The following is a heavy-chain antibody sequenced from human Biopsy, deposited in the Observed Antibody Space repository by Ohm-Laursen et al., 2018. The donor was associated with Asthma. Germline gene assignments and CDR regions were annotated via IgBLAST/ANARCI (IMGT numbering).Heavy chain of an antibody. J-gene: IGHJ1*01. D-gene: IGHD3-3*02. CDR3: ARTFHFWSPYHAEHYQL. Sequence: SLRLSRAASGFTFADYCMSWVRQVPGKGLEWVANIKHDGSEKNHVDSLKGRFTISRDNAKNSLYLQMNGLRAEVTAVYYCARTFHFWSPYHAEHYQLWGQGTLVTVSS. V-gene: IGHV3-7*01. CDR1: GFTFADYC. CDR2: IKHDGSEK.